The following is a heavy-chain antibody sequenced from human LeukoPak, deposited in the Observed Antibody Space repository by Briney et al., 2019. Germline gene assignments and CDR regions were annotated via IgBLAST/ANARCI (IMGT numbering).Heavy chain of an antibody. J-gene: IGHJ4*02. CDR1: GGSISSYY. Sequence: SETLSLTCTVSGGSISSYYWSWIRQPPGKGLEWIGYIYYSGSTNYNPSLKSRVTISVDTSKNQFSLRLSSVTAADTAVYYCARGGRAHYYDSSGYYPPYDYFDYWGQGTLVTVSS. D-gene: IGHD3-22*01. CDR2: IYYSGST. V-gene: IGHV4-59*01. CDR3: ARGGRAHYYDSSGYYPPYDYFDY.